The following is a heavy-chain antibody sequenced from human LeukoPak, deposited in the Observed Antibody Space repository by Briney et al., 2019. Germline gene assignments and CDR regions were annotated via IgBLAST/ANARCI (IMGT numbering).Heavy chain of an antibody. J-gene: IGHJ5*02. D-gene: IGHD4-17*01. CDR1: GYDFSTKW. CDR2: IYPYGSIT. V-gene: IGHV5-51*01. Sequence: AESLKISCKTSGYDFSTKWIGWARQMPRKGLEWMGIIYPYGSITKYNPSFQGHVTMSADTSINTAYLEWRSLKASDTAMYYCARLAPDYADYWFDPWGQGTLVNVSS. CDR3: ARLAPDYADYWFDP.